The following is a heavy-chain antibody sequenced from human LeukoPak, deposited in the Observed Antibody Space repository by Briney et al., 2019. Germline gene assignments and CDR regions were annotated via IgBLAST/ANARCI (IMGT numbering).Heavy chain of an antibody. D-gene: IGHD3-22*01. Sequence: GSLRLSCAASGFTLSSYAMSWVRQAPGKGLEWVSAISGSGGSTYYADSVKGRFTISRDKSKNTLYLQMNSLRAEDTAVYYCAKNSSGYYLDYWGQGTLVTVSS. V-gene: IGHV3-23*01. CDR2: ISGSGGST. CDR3: AKNSSGYYLDY. J-gene: IGHJ4*02. CDR1: GFTLSSYA.